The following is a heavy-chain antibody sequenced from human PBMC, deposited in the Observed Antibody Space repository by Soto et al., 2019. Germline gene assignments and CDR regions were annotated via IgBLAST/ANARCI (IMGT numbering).Heavy chain of an antibody. V-gene: IGHV3-33*01. J-gene: IGHJ4*02. CDR1: GFTFSSYG. D-gene: IGHD6-13*01. CDR2: IWYDGSNK. Sequence: QVQLVESGGGVVQPGRSLRLSCAASGFTFSSYGMHWVRQAPGKGLEWVAVIWYDGSNKYYADSVKGRFTISRDNSKNTLYLQMNSLRAEDTAVYYCARDSGYRRSWSDYWGQGTLVTVSS. CDR3: ARDSGYRRSWSDY.